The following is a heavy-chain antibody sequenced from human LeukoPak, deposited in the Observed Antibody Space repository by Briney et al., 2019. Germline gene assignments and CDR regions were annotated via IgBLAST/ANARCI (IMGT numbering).Heavy chain of an antibody. D-gene: IGHD3-22*01. CDR2: IYYSGST. CDR1: GGSISSGDYY. CDR3: ARSCGPGYDSSGYCFDC. V-gene: IGHV4-30-4*01. J-gene: IGHJ4*02. Sequence: SETLSLTCTVSGGSISSGDYYWRWVRQPPGKGLEWFGYIYYSGSTYYNPSLTRGVTMSVDTSKNKLSVRLTSVTAADTAVYFCARSCGPGYDSSGYCFDCWGQGTLVTVSS.